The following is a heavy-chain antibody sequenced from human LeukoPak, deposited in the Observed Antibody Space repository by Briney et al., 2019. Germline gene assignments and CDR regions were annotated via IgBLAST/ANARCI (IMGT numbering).Heavy chain of an antibody. J-gene: IGHJ5*02. Sequence: SETLSLTCTVSGGSISSSSYYWSWIRQPPGKGLEWIGYIYYSGSTNYNPSLKSRVTISVDTSKNQFSLKLSSVTAADTAVYYCARHYGDYPPSWFDPWGQGTLVTVSS. V-gene: IGHV4-61*01. CDR1: GGSISSSSYY. CDR3: ARHYGDYPPSWFDP. D-gene: IGHD4-17*01. CDR2: IYYSGST.